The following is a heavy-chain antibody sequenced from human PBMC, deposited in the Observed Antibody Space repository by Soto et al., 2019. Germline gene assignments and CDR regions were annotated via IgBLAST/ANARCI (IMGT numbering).Heavy chain of an antibody. CDR2: IYYSGST. D-gene: IGHD5-12*01. CDR1: GGSISSYY. J-gene: IGHJ4*02. V-gene: IGHV4-59*01. Sequence: PSETLSLTCTVSGGSISSYYWSWIRQPPGKGLEWIGYIYYSGSTNYNPSLKSRVTISVDTSKNQFSLKLSSVTAADTAVYYCARRRTWGYIFDYWGQGTLVTVSS. CDR3: ARRRTWGYIFDY.